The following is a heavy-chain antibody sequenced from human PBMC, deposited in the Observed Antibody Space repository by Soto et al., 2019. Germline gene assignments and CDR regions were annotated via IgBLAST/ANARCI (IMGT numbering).Heavy chain of an antibody. D-gene: IGHD3-3*01. Sequence: QVQLVQSGAEVKKPGASVKVSCKASGYTFTSYYIHWVRQAPGQGLEWMGIINPSGGDTFYPQRFQGSVTMTRDTSTSTVYMELSSLRSDDTAVYYCARDARSGLEYWGQGTLVTVSS. J-gene: IGHJ4*02. CDR2: INPSGGDT. CDR1: GYTFTSYY. V-gene: IGHV1-46*01. CDR3: ARDARSGLEY.